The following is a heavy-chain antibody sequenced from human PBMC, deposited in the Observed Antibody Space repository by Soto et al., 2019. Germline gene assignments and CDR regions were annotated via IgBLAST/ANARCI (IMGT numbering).Heavy chain of an antibody. CDR1: GFLLSVSA. CDR3: TRLEYDVDV. V-gene: IGHV3-73*01. J-gene: IGHJ6*02. CDR2: IRNKANNYAT. Sequence: VGSLRLSCEASGFLLSVSAVHWVRQASGKGLEWVGRIRNKANNYATAYAASVKGRFTVSRDDSKNTAYLQMNSLKTEDSAVYYCTRLEYDVDVWGQGTTVTV.